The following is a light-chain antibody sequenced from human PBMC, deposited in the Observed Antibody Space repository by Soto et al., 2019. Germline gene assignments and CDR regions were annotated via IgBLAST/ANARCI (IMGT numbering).Light chain of an antibody. J-gene: IGLJ1*01. CDR1: SSYD. CDR2: GTT. V-gene: IGLV1-40*01. Sequence: SVLPQPPSVSGAPGQQVTISCTGSSSYDVHWYRQLPGTAPKLLIYGTTNRPSGVPDRFSGSKSGTSASLAITGLQPEDEADYYCQSYDSSLGVSYVFGTGTKVTVL. CDR3: QSYDSSLGVSYV.